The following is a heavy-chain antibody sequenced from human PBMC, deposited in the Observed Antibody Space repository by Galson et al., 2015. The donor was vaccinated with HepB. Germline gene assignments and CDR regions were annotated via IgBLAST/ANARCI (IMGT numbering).Heavy chain of an antibody. CDR1: GFTFSSYG. V-gene: IGHV3-33*01. Sequence: SLRLSCAASGFTFSSYGMHWVRQAPGKGLEWVAVIWYDGSNKYYADSVKGRFTISRDNSKNTLYLQMNSLRAEDTAVYYCARDLGLRGRNDPNGYYMDVWGKGTTVTVSS. D-gene: IGHD3-10*01. J-gene: IGHJ6*03. CDR3: ARDLGLRGRNDPNGYYMDV. CDR2: IWYDGSNK.